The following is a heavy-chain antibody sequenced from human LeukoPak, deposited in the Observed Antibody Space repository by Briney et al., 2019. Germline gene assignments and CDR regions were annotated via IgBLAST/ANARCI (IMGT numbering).Heavy chain of an antibody. CDR3: ARGVEPLAANTLAY. CDR1: GFTVITND. CDR2: LYSDVNT. Sequence: GGSLRLSCAASGFTVITNDMTWVRQAPGKGLEWVSVLYSDVNTKYADSVQGRFTISRDNSKNTLYLEMKSLSPDATAVYYCARGVEPLAANTLAYWGQGTLVTVSS. V-gene: IGHV3-53*01. J-gene: IGHJ4*02. D-gene: IGHD1-14*01.